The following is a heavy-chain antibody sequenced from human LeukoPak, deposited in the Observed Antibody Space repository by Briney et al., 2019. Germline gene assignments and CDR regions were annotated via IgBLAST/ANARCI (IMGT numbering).Heavy chain of an antibody. Sequence: GGSLRLSCAASGFAFSSHWMNWVRQAPGKGLEWVANVNREGSDKNYVDSVKGRFTISRDNAKNSLYLQMNSLRAEDTAVYYCARDSNYYDSSGKVYGMDVWGQGTTVTVSS. J-gene: IGHJ6*02. CDR1: GFAFSSHW. V-gene: IGHV3-7*01. D-gene: IGHD3-22*01. CDR3: ARDSNYYDSSGKVYGMDV. CDR2: VNREGSDK.